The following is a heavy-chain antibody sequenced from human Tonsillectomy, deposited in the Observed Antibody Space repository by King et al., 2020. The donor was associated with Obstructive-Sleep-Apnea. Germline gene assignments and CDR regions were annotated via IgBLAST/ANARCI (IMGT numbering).Heavy chain of an antibody. Sequence: VQLVESGGGLVQPGGSLRLSCAASGFTFSSYAMSWVRQAPGKGLEWVSAISGSGGSTYYADSVKGRFTISRDNSKNTLYLQMNSLRAEDTAVYYCAKEPGASGYDLVGLGDDDYFDYWGQGTLVTVSS. CDR3: AKEPGASGYDLVGLGDDDYFDY. CDR2: ISGSGGST. D-gene: IGHD5-12*01. J-gene: IGHJ4*02. CDR1: GFTFSSYA. V-gene: IGHV3-23*04.